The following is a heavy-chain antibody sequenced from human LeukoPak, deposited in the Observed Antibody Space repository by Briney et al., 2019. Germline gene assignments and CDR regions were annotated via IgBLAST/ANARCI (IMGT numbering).Heavy chain of an antibody. D-gene: IGHD6-19*01. J-gene: IGHJ3*02. CDR2: IYYSGST. CDR3: SSSAVADVVAFDI. V-gene: IGHV4-30-4*01. Sequence: PSQTLSLTCTVSGGSISSGDYYWSWIRQPPGKSLEWIGYIYYSGSTYYNPSLKSRVTISVDTSKNQFSLKLSSVTAADTAVYYCSSSAVADVVAFDIWGQGTMVTVSS. CDR1: GGSISSGDYY.